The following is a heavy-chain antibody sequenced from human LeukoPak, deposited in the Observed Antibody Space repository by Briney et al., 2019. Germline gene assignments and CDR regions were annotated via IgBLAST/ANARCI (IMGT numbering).Heavy chain of an antibody. J-gene: IGHJ4*02. CDR2: IYTSGST. Sequence: SETLSLTCTVSGRSISTYYWRWIRQPAGKGLEWLGRIYTSGSTNHNPSLKSRVTMSVDTSKNQFSLRLTSVTAADTAVYFCARTIVGPGTSYFDLWGQGSLVTVSS. CDR3: ARTIVGPGTSYFDL. D-gene: IGHD1-26*01. CDR1: GRSISTYY. V-gene: IGHV4-4*07.